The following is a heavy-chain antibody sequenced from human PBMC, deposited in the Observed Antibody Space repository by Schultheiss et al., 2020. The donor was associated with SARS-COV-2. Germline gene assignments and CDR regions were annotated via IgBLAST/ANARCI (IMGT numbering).Heavy chain of an antibody. V-gene: IGHV2-26*01. CDR3: ARILRGIGYNGMDV. CDR1: GFSLSNARMG. J-gene: IGHJ6*02. Sequence: SGPTLVKPTETLTLTCTVSGFSLSNARMGVSWIRQPPGKALEWLAHIFSNDEKSYSTSLKSRLTISKDTSKSQVVLTMTNMDPVDTATYYCARILRGIGYNGMDVWGQGTTVTVSS. D-gene: IGHD3-16*01. CDR2: IFSNDEK.